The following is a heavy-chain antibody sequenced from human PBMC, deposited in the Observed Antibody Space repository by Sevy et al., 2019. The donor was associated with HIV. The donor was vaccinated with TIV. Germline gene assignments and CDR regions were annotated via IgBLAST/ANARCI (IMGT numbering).Heavy chain of an antibody. V-gene: IGHV3-23*01. D-gene: IGHD3-16*01. CDR1: GFTFTSYA. Sequence: GSLRLSCAVSGFTFTSYAMNWVRQAPGKGLEWVSGVSGSGGSTYYADSVKGRFSISRDNSRNTLYLQINSLRAEDTAVYYCVKVVAYVNTYLDYWGQGTLVTVSS. CDR2: VSGSGGST. CDR3: VKVVAYVNTYLDY. J-gene: IGHJ4*02.